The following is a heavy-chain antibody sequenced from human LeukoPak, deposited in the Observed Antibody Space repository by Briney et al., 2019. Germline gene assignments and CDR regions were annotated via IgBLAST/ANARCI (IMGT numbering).Heavy chain of an antibody. CDR1: GCPFSDYS. J-gene: IGHJ2*01. CDR2: ISSSGDYI. V-gene: IGHV3-21*01. CDR3: VRDFERVGHPVFYFDL. Sequence: PGGSLRLSCAASGCPFSDYSMNWVRQAPGKGLEWVSSISSSGDYIYSADSVKGRFTISRDNAKNSLYLQMTNLSSGDTAVYFCVRDFERVGHPVFYFDLWGRGTLVTVSS. D-gene: IGHD2-15*01.